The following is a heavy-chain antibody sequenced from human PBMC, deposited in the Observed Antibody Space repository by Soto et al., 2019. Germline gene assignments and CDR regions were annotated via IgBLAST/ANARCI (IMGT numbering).Heavy chain of an antibody. V-gene: IGHV4-34*01. Sequence: PSETLSLTCAVYGGSFGGYYWTWIRQPPGKGLEWIGEINHSGTINFNPSLKSRLTISLDTSKKHFSLKLSSVTDADTAAYYCARADRTLVTSYSLDVWGQGTTVTVSS. D-gene: IGHD2-21*02. J-gene: IGHJ6*02. CDR1: GGSFGGYY. CDR3: ARADRTLVTSYSLDV. CDR2: INHSGTI.